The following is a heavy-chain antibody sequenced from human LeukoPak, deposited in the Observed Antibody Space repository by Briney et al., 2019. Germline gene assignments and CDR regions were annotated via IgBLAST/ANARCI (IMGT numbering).Heavy chain of an antibody. CDR2: IYSGGST. CDR3: ARDRGGYKFDY. V-gene: IGHV3-53*01. CDR1: GFTFSSYW. Sequence: GGSLRLSCAASGFTFSSYWMSWVRQAPRTGLEWVSVIYSGGSTYYADSVKGRFTISRDNSKNTLYLQMNSLRAEDTAVYYCARDRGGYKFDYWGQGTLVTVSS. D-gene: IGHD5-24*01. J-gene: IGHJ4*02.